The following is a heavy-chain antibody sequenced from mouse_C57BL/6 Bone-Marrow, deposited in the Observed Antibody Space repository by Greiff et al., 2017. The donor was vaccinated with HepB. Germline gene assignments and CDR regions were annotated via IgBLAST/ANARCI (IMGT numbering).Heavy chain of an antibody. J-gene: IGHJ2*01. V-gene: IGHV1-81*01. CDR2: IYPRSGNT. CDR1: GYTFTSYG. CDR3: ARCYGSSYRFDY. D-gene: IGHD1-1*01. Sequence: VKLVESGAELARPGASVKLSCKASGYTFTSYGISWVKQRTGQGLEWIGEIYPRSGNTYYNEKFKGKATLTADKSSSTAYMELRSLTSEDSAVYFCARCYGSSYRFDYWGQGTTLTVSS.